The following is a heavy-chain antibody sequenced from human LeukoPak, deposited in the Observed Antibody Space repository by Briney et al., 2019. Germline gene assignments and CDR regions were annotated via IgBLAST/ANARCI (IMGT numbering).Heavy chain of an antibody. D-gene: IGHD3-10*01. CDR1: GGTFSSYA. J-gene: IGHJ4*02. CDR3: ARLRGGPAEVDY. Sequence: SVKVSCKASGGTFSSYAISWVRQAPGQGLEWMGRIIPIFGTANYAQKFQGRVTITTDESTSTAYMELSSLRSEDTAVYYCARLRGGPAEVDYWGQGTLVTVSS. V-gene: IGHV1-69*05. CDR2: IIPIFGTA.